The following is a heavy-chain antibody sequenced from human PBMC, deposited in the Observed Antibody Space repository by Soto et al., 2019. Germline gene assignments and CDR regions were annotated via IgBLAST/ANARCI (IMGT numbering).Heavy chain of an antibody. CDR3: ARNYYDGSGLYY. D-gene: IGHD3-22*01. J-gene: IGHJ4*02. Sequence: PSETLSLTCTVSGGSISSTSYHWLWIRQPPGKGLEWIGSLDYSGVTFYNPSLKSRVAISADTSKSQFSLKVNSVTAADTAVYYCARNYYDGSGLYYWGQGTLVTVSS. V-gene: IGHV4-39*01. CDR2: LDYSGVT. CDR1: GGSISSTSYH.